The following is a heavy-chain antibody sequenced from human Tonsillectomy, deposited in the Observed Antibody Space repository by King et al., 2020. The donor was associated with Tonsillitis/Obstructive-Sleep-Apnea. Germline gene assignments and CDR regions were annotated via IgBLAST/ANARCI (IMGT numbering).Heavy chain of an antibody. CDR1: GGSISSIRYY. CDR3: AGDPGADY. CDR2: IYYSGST. V-gene: IGHV4-39*01. Sequence: QLQESGPGLVKPSETLSLTCSVSGGSISSIRYYWVWIRQPPGKGLEWIGSIYYSGSTYYNPSLKSPVTMAVDTSRNQFSLKLHSVTAVDTAVYFCAGDPGADYWGQGTLVTVSS. J-gene: IGHJ4*02.